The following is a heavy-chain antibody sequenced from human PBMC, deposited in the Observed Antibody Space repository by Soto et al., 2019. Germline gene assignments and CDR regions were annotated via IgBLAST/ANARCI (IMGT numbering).Heavy chain of an antibody. D-gene: IGHD2-15*01. CDR1: GASISSGGYY. V-gene: IGHV4-31*03. J-gene: IGHJ4*02. CDR2: IYYTGST. Sequence: PSETLSLTCSVSGASISSGGYYWSWIRQHPGKGLEWIGYIYYTGSTYYNPSLKSRVTISVDSSTNQFSLKVRSVTAADTAVYYCESVEGTYVEEYYFEYWCKGTLVTVS. CDR3: ESVEGTYVEEYYFEY.